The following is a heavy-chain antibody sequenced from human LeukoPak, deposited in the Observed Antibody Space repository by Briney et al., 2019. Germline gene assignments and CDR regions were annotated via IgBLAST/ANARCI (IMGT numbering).Heavy chain of an antibody. CDR3: ARDYSSGWYAFDY. Sequence: GASVKVSCKASGYTFTSYGISWVRQAPGQGLEWMGWISAYNGNTNYAPKLQGRATMTTDTSTSTAYMELRSLRSDDTAFYYCARDYSSGWYAFDYWGQGTLVTVSS. CDR1: GYTFTSYG. J-gene: IGHJ4*02. V-gene: IGHV1-18*01. D-gene: IGHD6-19*01. CDR2: ISAYNGNT.